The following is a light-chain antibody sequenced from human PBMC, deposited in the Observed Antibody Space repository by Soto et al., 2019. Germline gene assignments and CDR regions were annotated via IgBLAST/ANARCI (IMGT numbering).Light chain of an antibody. Sequence: EVVMTQSPATLSVSPGERATLSCRASQSLNDNLAWYQQKPGQAPRLLIYRASTRATGVPGRFSASGSGTDFTLTISRVEPEDVAVYYCQQYGGSTRTFGQGTKVDIK. CDR3: QQYGGSTRT. V-gene: IGKV3-20*01. J-gene: IGKJ1*01. CDR2: RAS. CDR1: QSLNDN.